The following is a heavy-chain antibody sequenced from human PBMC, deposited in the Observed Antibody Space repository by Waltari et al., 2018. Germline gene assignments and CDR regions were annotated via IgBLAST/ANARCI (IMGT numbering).Heavy chain of an antibody. CDR2: ISGSGVNT. CDR3: AKNGGYSYGKHDY. Sequence: EVQLLESGGGLVQPGGSLRLSCAASGFTVNTYAMSWVRQDPGKGLEWVSSISGSGVNTFYADSVKGRFTISRDKSKNTVFLQMNSLRIEDTAVYYCAKNGGYSYGKHDYWGQGTLVTVSS. D-gene: IGHD5-18*01. J-gene: IGHJ4*02. CDR1: GFTVNTYA. V-gene: IGHV3-23*01.